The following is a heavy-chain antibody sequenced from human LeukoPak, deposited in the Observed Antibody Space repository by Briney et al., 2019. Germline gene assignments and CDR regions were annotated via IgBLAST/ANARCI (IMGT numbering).Heavy chain of an antibody. CDR1: GVSIRSYS. CDR3: AREEEGDYSDYFDY. J-gene: IGHJ4*02. Sequence: SETLSLTCSVSGVSIRSYSWSWIRQPSGKGLEWIGRIQTSGSTNYNPSLRSRVTMSVDTSKNQFSLKLSSVTAADTAVYYGAREEEGDYSDYFDYWAKGTLVTVSS. V-gene: IGHV4-4*07. D-gene: IGHD2-15*01. CDR2: IQTSGST.